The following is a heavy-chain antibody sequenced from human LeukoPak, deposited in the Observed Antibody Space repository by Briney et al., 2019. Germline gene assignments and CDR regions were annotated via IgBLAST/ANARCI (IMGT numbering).Heavy chain of an antibody. CDR2: IYYSGRT. CDR3: ARLKGSVDYMDV. D-gene: IGHD3-10*01. Sequence: MASETLSLTCNVSGGSVSNTGSYWGWIRQPPGKGLEWIGSIYYSGRTYHNPSLKSRVTISVDTSKSHFSLKVNSVTAADTGVYYCARLKGSVDYMDVWGKGVTVIVSS. J-gene: IGHJ6*03. V-gene: IGHV4-39*02. CDR1: GGSVSNTGSY.